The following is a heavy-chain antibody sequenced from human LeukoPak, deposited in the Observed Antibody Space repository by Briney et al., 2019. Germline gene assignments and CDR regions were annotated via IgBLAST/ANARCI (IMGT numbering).Heavy chain of an antibody. CDR2: INQDGTEK. CDR1: GFTFSSYW. CDR3: TRVGYIDEGIDY. D-gene: IGHD5-24*01. J-gene: IGHJ4*02. V-gene: IGHV3-7*04. Sequence: GGSLRLSCAASGFTFSSYWMSWVRQAPGEGLEWVAKINQDGTEKAYVDSVKGRFTISRDNAKNSLYLQMNSLRAEDTAIYYCTRVGYIDEGIDYWGQGTLVTVSS.